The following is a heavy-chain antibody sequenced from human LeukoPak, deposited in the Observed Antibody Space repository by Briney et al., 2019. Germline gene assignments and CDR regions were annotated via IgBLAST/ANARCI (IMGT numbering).Heavy chain of an antibody. CDR2: TYYRSTWYN. D-gene: IGHD2-2*01. V-gene: IGHV6-1*01. J-gene: IGHJ5*02. Sequence: SQTLSLTCAISGDSVSSNSVTWHWIRQSPSRGLEWLGRTYYRSTWYNDYAVSVRGRITVNPDTSKNQFSLHLNSVTPEDTAVYYCARRPTQYDCFDPWGQGILVTVSS. CDR3: ARRPTQYDCFDP. CDR1: GDSVSSNSVT.